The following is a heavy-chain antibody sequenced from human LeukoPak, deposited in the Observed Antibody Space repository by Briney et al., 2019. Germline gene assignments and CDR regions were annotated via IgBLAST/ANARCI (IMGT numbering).Heavy chain of an antibody. CDR2: ISSSSSSI. CDR1: GFTFSSSA. V-gene: IGHV3-21*01. Sequence: GGSLRLSCAASGFTFSSSAMDWVRQAPGKGLEWVSSISSSSSSIYYAGSLKGRFTVSRDNAKDSLFLQASSLRAEDTAVYYCARVRGAYYFDYWGQGTLVTVSS. CDR3: ARVRGAYYFDY. J-gene: IGHJ4*02. D-gene: IGHD4/OR15-4a*01.